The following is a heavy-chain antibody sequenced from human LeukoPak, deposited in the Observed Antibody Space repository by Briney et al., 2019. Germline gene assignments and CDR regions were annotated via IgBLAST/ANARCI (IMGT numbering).Heavy chain of an antibody. CDR2: VSGSGGFT. J-gene: IGHJ4*02. Sequence: GGSLRLSCAASGFTFSNYAMNWVRQAPGKGLEWVSTVSGSGGFTYYADSVKGRLTISRDNSKNTLCLQMNSLRAEDTAVYYCAKAPAFCSSTNCPRLYYFDYWGQGTLVTVSS. CDR1: GFTFSNYA. CDR3: AKAPAFCSSTNCPRLYYFDY. V-gene: IGHV3-23*01. D-gene: IGHD2-2*01.